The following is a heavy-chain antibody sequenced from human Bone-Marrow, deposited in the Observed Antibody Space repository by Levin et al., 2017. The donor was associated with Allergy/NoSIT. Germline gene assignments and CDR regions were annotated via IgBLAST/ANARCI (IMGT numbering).Heavy chain of an antibody. D-gene: IGHD2-21*01. V-gene: IGHV6-1*01. CDR3: ARGRISAFDY. CDR2: TYYRFKRYN. J-gene: IGHJ3*01. CDR1: GDSVSSSNVA. Sequence: SQTLSLTCAISGDSVSSSNVAWNWIRQSPSRGLDWLGRTYYRFKRYNHYAESVKSRISINLDTSKNYLSLQLNSVTPEDTAVYYCARGRISAFDYWGQGTMVTVSS.